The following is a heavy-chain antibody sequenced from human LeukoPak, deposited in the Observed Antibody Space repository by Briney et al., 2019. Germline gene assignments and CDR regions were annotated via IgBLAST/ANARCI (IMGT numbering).Heavy chain of an antibody. D-gene: IGHD3-22*01. V-gene: IGHV4-38-2*02. CDR2: IYHSGST. CDR3: AREAFSSGYYDDY. CDR1: GYSISSGYY. J-gene: IGHJ4*02. Sequence: PSETLSLTCTVSGYSISSGYYWGWIRQPPGQGLEWIGSIYHSGSTYYNPSLKSRVTISVDTSKNQFSLKLSSVTAADTAVYYCAREAFSSGYYDDYWGQGTLVTVSS.